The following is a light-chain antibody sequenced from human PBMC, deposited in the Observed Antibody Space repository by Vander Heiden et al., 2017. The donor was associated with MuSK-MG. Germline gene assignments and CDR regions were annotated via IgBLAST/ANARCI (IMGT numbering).Light chain of an antibody. V-gene: IGLV1-51*01. CDR3: GTWDNSLTTRV. CDR1: SSNIGSNY. J-gene: IGLJ3*02. CDR2: DNN. Sequence: QSVLTQPPSVSAAPGQKVTISCSGSSSNIGSNYVSWYQQLPGAAPKLLIYDNNERPSGIPDRFSGSKSGTSATLGISGLQTGDEADYYCGTWDNSLTTRVFGGGTRLT.